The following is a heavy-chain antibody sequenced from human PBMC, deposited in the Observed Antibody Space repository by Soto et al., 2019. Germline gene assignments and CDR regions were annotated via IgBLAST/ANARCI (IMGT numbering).Heavy chain of an antibody. J-gene: IGHJ4*02. Sequence: GGSLRLSCAASGFTFSSYSMNWVRQAPGKGLEWVSYISSSSSTIYYADSVKGRFTISRDNAKNSLYLQMNSLRAEDTAVYYCARDRRCGLGGGSCYHFDYWGQGTLVTVSS. V-gene: IGHV3-48*01. CDR2: ISSSSSTI. D-gene: IGHD2-15*01. CDR1: GFTFSSYS. CDR3: ARDRRCGLGGGSCYHFDY.